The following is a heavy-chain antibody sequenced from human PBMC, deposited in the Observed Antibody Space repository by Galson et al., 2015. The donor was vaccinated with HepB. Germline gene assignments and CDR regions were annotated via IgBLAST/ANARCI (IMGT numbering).Heavy chain of an antibody. V-gene: IGHV2-5*02. D-gene: IGHD5-24*01. CDR1: GFSLSTSGVG. CDR3: AHMEREGVRWLQLTEYFQH. J-gene: IGHJ1*01. CDR2: IYWDDDK. Sequence: PALVKPTQTLTLTCTFSGFSLSTSGVGVGWIRQPPGKALEWLALIYWDDDKRYSPSLKSRLTITKDTSKNQVVLTMTNVDPVDTATYYCAHMEREGVRWLQLTEYFQHWGQGTLVTVSS.